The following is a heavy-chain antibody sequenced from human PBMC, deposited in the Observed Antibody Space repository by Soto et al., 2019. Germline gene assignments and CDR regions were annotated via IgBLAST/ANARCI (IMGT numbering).Heavy chain of an antibody. CDR3: ARQGGVPGAIGQRYYDFNV. CDR2: TSFDGSKK. J-gene: IGHJ6*02. CDR1: GFTFSNYD. V-gene: IGHV3-30-3*01. Sequence: QPWGSLRLSCAASGFTFSNYDMHWVRQAPGKRLEWVAVTSFDGSKKYCAASVKGRFTISRDNSSNTLYVEMNSLRVEDTAVYYCARQGGVPGAIGQRYYDFNVWCQGAKVTVSS. D-gene: IGHD2-2*02.